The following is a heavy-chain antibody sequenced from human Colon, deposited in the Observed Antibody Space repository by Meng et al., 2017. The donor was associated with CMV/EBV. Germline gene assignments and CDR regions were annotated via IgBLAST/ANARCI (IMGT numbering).Heavy chain of an antibody. V-gene: IGHV4-30-4*01. J-gene: IGHJ4*02. CDR1: GDSISSGGHF. CDR2: TFHTGNA. CDR3: ARGDYDTSGYYFDY. D-gene: IGHD3-22*01. Sequence: QVQLQESGPGLVKPSQTLSLTCAGSGDSISSGGHFWSWIRQPPGKGLEWIGYTFHTGNAHYNMFLKSRVSISVDTSRNLFSLHMTSVTAADTAVYYCARGDYDTSGYYFDYWGQGTLVTVSS.